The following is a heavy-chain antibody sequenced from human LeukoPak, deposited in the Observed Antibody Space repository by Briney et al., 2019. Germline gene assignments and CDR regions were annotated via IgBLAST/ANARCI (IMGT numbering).Heavy chain of an antibody. J-gene: IGHJ6*02. CDR2: IYWDDDK. V-gene: IGHV2-5*02. D-gene: IGHD2-2*01. Sequence: SGPTLVNPTQTLTLTCTFSGFSLSTSGVGVGWIRQPPGKALEWLALIYWDDDKRYSPSLKSRLTITKDTSKNQVVLTMTNMDPVDTATYYCARAKEPAAARGYGMDVWGQGTTVTVSS. CDR3: ARAKEPAAARGYGMDV. CDR1: GFSLSTSGVG.